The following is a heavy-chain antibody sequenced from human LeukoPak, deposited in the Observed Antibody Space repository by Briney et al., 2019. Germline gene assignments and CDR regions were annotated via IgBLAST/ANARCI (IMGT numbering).Heavy chain of an antibody. CDR3: ARMGRELDC. J-gene: IGHJ4*02. CDR2: ISGSGSNR. V-gene: IGHV3-11*01. D-gene: IGHD1-1*01. Sequence: NPGGSLRLSCAASGFTFTDYYMTWLRQAPGKGLEWVSYISGSGSNRDYADSVKGRFTISRDNAENSLYLQLNNLRAEDTAVYYCARMGRELDCWGQGTRVTVSS. CDR1: GFTFTDYY.